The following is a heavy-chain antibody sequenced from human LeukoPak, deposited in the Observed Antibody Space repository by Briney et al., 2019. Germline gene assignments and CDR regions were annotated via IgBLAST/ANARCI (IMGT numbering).Heavy chain of an antibody. J-gene: IGHJ6*03. CDR2: IYTIGST. CDR3: ATANVEMTNYYMDV. D-gene: IGHD5-24*01. Sequence: TLSLTCTVSGGSISSGSYYWSWIPAPAGEGLEWVVRIYTIGSTNYTPYLKSRVTISVDTSKNQFPLKLRPVTAADTAVYYCATANVEMTNYYMDVWGKGTTVTISS. CDR1: GGSISSGSYY. V-gene: IGHV4-61*02.